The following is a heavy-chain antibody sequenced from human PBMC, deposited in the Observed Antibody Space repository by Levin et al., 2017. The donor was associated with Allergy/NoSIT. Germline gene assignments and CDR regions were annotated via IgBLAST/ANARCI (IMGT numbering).Heavy chain of an antibody. CDR1: GYTFTGHY. V-gene: IGHV1-2*02. CDR3: ATATVEADFDY. D-gene: IGHD5-24*01. CDR2: INPSTGGT. Sequence: ASVKVSCKASGYTFTGHYLHWVRQAPGQGLEWMGWINPSTGGTYYAQKFQGRVTMTRDTSISTAYMELARLDSDDTAVYYCATATVEADFDYWGQGTLVTVSS. J-gene: IGHJ4*02.